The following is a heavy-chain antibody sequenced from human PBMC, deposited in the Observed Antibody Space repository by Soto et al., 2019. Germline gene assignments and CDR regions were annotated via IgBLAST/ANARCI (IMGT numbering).Heavy chain of an antibody. CDR3: ARLLIDTAMVTGWFDP. Sequence: KGLEWIGSIYYSGSTYYNPSLKSRVTISVDTSKNQFSLKLSSLTAADTAVYYCARLLIDTAMVTGWFDPWGQGTLVTVSS. V-gene: IGHV4-39*01. J-gene: IGHJ5*02. CDR2: IYYSGST. D-gene: IGHD5-18*01.